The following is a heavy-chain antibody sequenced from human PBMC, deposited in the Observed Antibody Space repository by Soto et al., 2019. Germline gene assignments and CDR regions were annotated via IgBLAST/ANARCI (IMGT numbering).Heavy chain of an antibody. D-gene: IGHD2-15*01. J-gene: IGHJ4*02. CDR3: ARDSRPYCSGGSCYSNFDY. CDR1: GFTSSSYS. Sequence: GGSLRLSCAASGFTSSSYSMNWVRQAPGKGLEWVSSISSSSSYIYYADSVKGRFTISRDNAKNSLYLQMNSLRAEDTAVYYCARDSRPYCSGGSCYSNFDYWGQGTLVTVSS. V-gene: IGHV3-21*01. CDR2: ISSSSSYI.